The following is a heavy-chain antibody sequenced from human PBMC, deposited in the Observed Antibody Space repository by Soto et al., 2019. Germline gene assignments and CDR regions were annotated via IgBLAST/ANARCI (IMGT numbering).Heavy chain of an antibody. CDR2: SRDKGNSYST. V-gene: IGHV3-72*01. D-gene: IGHD1-7*01. J-gene: IGHJ4*02. CDR3: TRSIPGTTSSDY. CDR1: GFTFSDYY. Sequence: EVQLVESGGGLVQPGGSLRLSCAGSGFTFSDYYIEWVRQAPGKGLEWVGRSRDKGNSYSTDYAASVKGRFTISRDASKNSLYLQMSGLKTEDTALYYCTRSIPGTTSSDYWGQGTLVTVSS.